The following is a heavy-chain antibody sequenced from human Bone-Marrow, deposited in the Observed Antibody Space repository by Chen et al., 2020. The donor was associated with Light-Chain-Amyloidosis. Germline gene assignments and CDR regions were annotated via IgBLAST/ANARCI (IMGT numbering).Heavy chain of an antibody. D-gene: IGHD1-7*01. CDR3: AKDVGPGTTRYFED. Sequence: EVQLVESGGGLVQPGRSLRLSCAASGFTFEDSAMHWVRQAPGKGLEWVAGISWNSYSIAYADSVKGRFTLFRDNAKNSLFLQMKSLRAEDTALYYCAKDVGPGTTRYFEDWGQGTLVTVSS. J-gene: IGHJ4*02. CDR1: GFTFEDSA. V-gene: IGHV3-9*01. CDR2: ISWNSYSI.